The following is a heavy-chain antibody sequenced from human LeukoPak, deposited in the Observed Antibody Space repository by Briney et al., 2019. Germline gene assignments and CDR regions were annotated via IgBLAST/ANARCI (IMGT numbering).Heavy chain of an antibody. J-gene: IGHJ5*02. CDR2: IYYSGST. Sequence: SETLSLTCTVSAGSISSGDYYWSWIRQPPGKGLEWIGYIYYSGSTYYNPSLKSRVTISEDTSKNQFSLKLSSVTAADTAVYYCARGEDIVVVPAAMFFDPWGQGTLVTVSS. D-gene: IGHD2-2*01. CDR3: ARGEDIVVVPAAMFFDP. CDR1: AGSISSGDYY. V-gene: IGHV4-30-4*01.